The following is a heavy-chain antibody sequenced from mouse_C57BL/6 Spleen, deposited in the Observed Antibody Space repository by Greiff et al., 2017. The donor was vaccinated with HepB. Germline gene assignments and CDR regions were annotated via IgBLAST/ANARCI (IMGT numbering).Heavy chain of an antibody. D-gene: IGHD2-3*01. CDR3: ARDDEDYAMDY. Sequence: EVQLVESGGGLVKPGGSLKLSCAASGFTFSSYAMSWVRQTPEKRLEWVATISDGGSYTYYPDNVKGRFTISRDNAKNNLYLQMSHLKSEDTAMYYCARDDEDYAMDYWGKGTSVTVSS. J-gene: IGHJ4*01. V-gene: IGHV5-4*01. CDR1: GFTFSSYA. CDR2: ISDGGSYT.